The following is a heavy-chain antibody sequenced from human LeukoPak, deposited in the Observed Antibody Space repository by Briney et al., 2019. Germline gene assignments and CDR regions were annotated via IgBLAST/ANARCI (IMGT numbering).Heavy chain of an antibody. CDR1: GGSISSSSYY. CDR3: ASVRGGTAFDY. D-gene: IGHD1-7*01. V-gene: IGHV4-39*01. Sequence: PSETLSLTCTVSGGSISSSSYYWGWIRQPPGKGLEWIGSIYYGGSTYYNPSLKSRVTISVGTSRNQFSLKLSSVTAADTAIYYCASVRGGTAFDYWGQGTLVTVSS. CDR2: IYYGGST. J-gene: IGHJ4*02.